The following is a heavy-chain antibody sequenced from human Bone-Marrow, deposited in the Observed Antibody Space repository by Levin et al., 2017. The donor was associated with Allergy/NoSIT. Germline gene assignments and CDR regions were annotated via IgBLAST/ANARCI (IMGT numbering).Heavy chain of an antibody. Sequence: GESLKISCKASGYTFTGYYMHWVRQAPGQGLEWMGRINPNSGGTDYAQKFQGRVTMTRDTSISTAYMELSRLRSDDTAVYYCARSGFSGFETDYWGQGTLVTVSS. CDR3: ARSGFSGFETDY. CDR2: INPNSGGT. J-gene: IGHJ4*02. CDR1: GYTFTGYY. D-gene: IGHD5-12*01. V-gene: IGHV1-2*06.